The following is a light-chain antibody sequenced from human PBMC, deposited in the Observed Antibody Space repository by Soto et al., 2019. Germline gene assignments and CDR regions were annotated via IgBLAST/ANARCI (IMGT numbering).Light chain of an antibody. CDR3: QSYDSSLSSYV. Sequence: QSVLTQPPSVSGAPGQRVTISCTGSSSNIGAGYDVHWYQQLPGTAPKLLIYGNSNRPSGVPDRFSASKSGTSASLAITGLQAEDEADYSCQSYDSSLSSYVFGTGTMLTVL. CDR2: GNS. J-gene: IGLJ1*01. CDR1: SSNIGAGYD. V-gene: IGLV1-40*01.